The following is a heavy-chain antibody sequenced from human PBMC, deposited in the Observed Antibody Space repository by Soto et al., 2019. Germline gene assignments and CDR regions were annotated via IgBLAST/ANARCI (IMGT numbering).Heavy chain of an antibody. D-gene: IGHD6-25*01. Sequence: QVQLQESGPGLVKPSETLSLTCTVSGGSISGYYWSWIRQPPGKGLEWIGYIYYSGSTNYNPSLKSRVTISVDTSKNHFSLKLSSVTAADTAVYYCARLRSSDFDYWGQGTLVTVSS. CDR3: ARLRSSDFDY. CDR2: IYYSGST. V-gene: IGHV4-59*08. J-gene: IGHJ4*02. CDR1: GGSISGYY.